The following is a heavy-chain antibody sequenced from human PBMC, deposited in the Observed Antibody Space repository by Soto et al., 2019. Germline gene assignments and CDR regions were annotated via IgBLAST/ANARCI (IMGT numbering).Heavy chain of an antibody. CDR1: GFTFSSFG. V-gene: IGHV3-33*01. CDR2: IWYDGSKK. CDR3: ATENYYDSSGYYSNFDY. J-gene: IGHJ4*02. Sequence: QVQLVESGGGVVQPGRSLRLSCVASGFTFSSFGMHWVRQAPGKGLEWVAVIWYDGSKKYYADSVKGRFTISRDNSKNTLYLQMNRLRAEDTAVYYCATENYYDSSGYYSNFDYWGQGTLVTVSS. D-gene: IGHD3-22*01.